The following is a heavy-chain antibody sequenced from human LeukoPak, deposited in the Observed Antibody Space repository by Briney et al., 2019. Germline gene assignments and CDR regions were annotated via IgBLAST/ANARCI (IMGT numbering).Heavy chain of an antibody. CDR2: INPNSGGT. J-gene: IGHJ4*02. V-gene: IGHV1-2*02. CDR1: GFTFTGYY. CDR3: AREERDGYVDS. Sequence: ASVKVSCKASGFTFTGYYMHWVRQAPGQGLEWMGWINPNSGGTKYSQNFQGRVTMTRDTSIRTVYMELRRLRSDDTAVYYCAREERDGYVDSWGQGTLVTVSS. D-gene: IGHD5-24*01.